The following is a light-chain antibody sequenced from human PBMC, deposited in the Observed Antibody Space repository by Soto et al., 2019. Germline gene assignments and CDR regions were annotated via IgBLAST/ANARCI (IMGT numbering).Light chain of an antibody. CDR1: SSDVGGHKY. J-gene: IGLJ1*01. Sequence: QSALTQPASVSGSPGQSITISCTGTSSDVGGHKYVSWYQQQPGKAPKLMIYEVSSRPSGVSDRFSGSKSGNTASLTVSGLQAEDEADYYCSSYAGGSTYVFGTGTTLTVL. CDR3: SSYAGGSTYV. V-gene: IGLV2-14*01. CDR2: EVS.